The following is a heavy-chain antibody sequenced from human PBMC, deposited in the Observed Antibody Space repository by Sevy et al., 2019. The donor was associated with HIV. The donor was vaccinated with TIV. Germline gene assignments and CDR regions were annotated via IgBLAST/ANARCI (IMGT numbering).Heavy chain of an antibody. CDR1: GFSFSSYW. CDR2: MKQDGTEK. J-gene: IGHJ4*02. V-gene: IGHV3-7*01. Sequence: GGSLRFSCAASGFSFSSYWMSWVRQAPGKGLEWVATMKQDGTEKDYVDCVKGRFTISRDNTKSSLFLQMNSLSAEESAVYYGVRGGLGGYSYSLDCWGQGTLVTVSS. CDR3: VRGGLGGYSYSLDC. D-gene: IGHD5-18*01.